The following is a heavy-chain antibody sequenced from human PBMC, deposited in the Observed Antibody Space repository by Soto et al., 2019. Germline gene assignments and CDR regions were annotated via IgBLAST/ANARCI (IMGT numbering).Heavy chain of an antibody. CDR1: GGTFSSYA. CDR2: IIPIFGTA. J-gene: IGHJ6*02. Sequence: GASVKVSCKASGGTFSSYAISWVRQAPGQGLEWMGGIIPIFGTADYAQKFQGRVTITADESTSTAYMELSSLRSEDTAVYYCARDRRGYSYGHYYYYGMDVWGQGTTVTVSS. D-gene: IGHD5-18*01. V-gene: IGHV1-69*13. CDR3: ARDRRGYSYGHYYYYGMDV.